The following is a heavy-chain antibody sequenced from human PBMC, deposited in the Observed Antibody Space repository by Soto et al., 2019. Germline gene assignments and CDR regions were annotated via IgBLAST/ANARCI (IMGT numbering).Heavy chain of an antibody. Sequence: PSETQSLTCTVSGGSISDSSHYWAWIRQPPGKGLEWIATINYSGRTYYNPSLRSRVTISVDTSRDQFSLNLNSVTAADTAVYYCARHFGNYVDWAFDFWGQGTLVTVHS. D-gene: IGHD4-17*01. CDR1: GGSISDSSHY. CDR3: ARHFGNYVDWAFDF. CDR2: INYSGRT. J-gene: IGHJ4*02. V-gene: IGHV4-39*01.